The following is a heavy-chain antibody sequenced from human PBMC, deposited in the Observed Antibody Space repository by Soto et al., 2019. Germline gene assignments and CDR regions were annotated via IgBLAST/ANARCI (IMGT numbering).Heavy chain of an antibody. D-gene: IGHD6-13*01. CDR1: GYSFTSYW. CDR3: ARSSSWSEGLYYYYGMDV. CDR2: IYPGDSDT. V-gene: IGHV5-51*01. Sequence: PGESLKISCKGSGYSFTSYWIGWVRQMPGKGLEWMGIIYPGDSDTRYSPSFQGQVTISADKSISTAYLQWSSLKASDTAMYYCARSSSWSEGLYYYYGMDVWGQGTTVTVSS. J-gene: IGHJ6*02.